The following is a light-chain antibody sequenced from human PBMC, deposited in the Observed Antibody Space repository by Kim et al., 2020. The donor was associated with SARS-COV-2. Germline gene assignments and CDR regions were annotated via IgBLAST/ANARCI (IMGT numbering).Light chain of an antibody. CDR1: NNDVGGYNY. J-gene: IGLJ2*01. V-gene: IGLV2-14*03. CDR3: SSYTSSDTLI. CDR2: DVS. Sequence: QSALTQPASVSGSPGQSITISCTGTNNDVGGYNYVSWFQQHPGKAPKLMIYDVSDRSSGVSNRFSGSKSGNTASLTISGLQAEDEADYYCSSYTSSDTLIFGGGTQLTVL.